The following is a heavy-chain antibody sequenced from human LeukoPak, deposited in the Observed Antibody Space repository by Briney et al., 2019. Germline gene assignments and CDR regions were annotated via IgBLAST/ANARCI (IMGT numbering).Heavy chain of an antibody. CDR3: VKDGSRSGSYSGTLDY. CDR1: GFTFSSYA. V-gene: IGHV3-64D*06. D-gene: IGHD1-26*01. J-gene: IGHJ4*02. CDR2: ISSNGGST. Sequence: GGSLRLSCSASGFTFSSYAMHWVRQAPGKGLEYVSAISSNGGSTYYADSVKGRFTISRDNSKNTQYLQMSSLRADDTAVYYCVKDGSRSGSYSGTLDYWGQGTLVTVSS.